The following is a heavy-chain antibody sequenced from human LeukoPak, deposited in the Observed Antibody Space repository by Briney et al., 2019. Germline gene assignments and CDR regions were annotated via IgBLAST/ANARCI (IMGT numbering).Heavy chain of an antibody. Sequence: SETLSLTCAYYGGSFSGYYCSWIRQPPGKGLEWIGEINHSGSTNYNPSLKSRVTISVDTSKNQFSLKLSSVTAADTAVYYCARAVVRNFDWANWFDPWGQGTLVTVSS. D-gene: IGHD3-9*01. CDR2: INHSGST. V-gene: IGHV4-34*01. CDR1: GGSFSGYY. J-gene: IGHJ5*02. CDR3: ARAVVRNFDWANWFDP.